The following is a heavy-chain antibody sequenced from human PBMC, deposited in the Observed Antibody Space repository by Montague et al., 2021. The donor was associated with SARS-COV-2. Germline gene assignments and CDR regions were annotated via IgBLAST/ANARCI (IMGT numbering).Heavy chain of an antibody. CDR1: GFDFSSKA. J-gene: IGHJ4*02. D-gene: IGHD6-13*01. V-gene: IGHV3-30*09. CDR3: VRDRLTKIAAADIFEF. CDR2: ISFDGEYK. Sequence: SLRLSCAASGFDFSSKAMNWVRQAPGRGLEWVAVISFDGEYKWYADSVKGRFAISRDNLKNTLKLEMNSLRGDDSGVYFCVRDRLTKIAAADIFEFWGQGTRVTVSS.